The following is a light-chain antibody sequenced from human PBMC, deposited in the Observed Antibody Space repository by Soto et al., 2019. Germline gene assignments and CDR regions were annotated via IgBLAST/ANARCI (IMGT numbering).Light chain of an antibody. CDR2: KAS. Sequence: DIQMTQSPSTLSGSVGDXVNITCRASQTISSWLAWYQQKPGKAPKLLIYKASTLKSGVPSRVSGSGSGTEFTLTISSLQPDDFATYYCQHYNSYSEAFGQGTKVDIK. CDR1: QTISSW. V-gene: IGKV1-5*03. CDR3: QHYNSYSEA. J-gene: IGKJ1*01.